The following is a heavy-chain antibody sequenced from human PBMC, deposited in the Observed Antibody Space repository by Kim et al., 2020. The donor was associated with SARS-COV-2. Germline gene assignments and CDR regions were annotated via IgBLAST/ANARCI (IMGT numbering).Heavy chain of an antibody. CDR2: IWYDGSNK. J-gene: IGHJ3*02. V-gene: IGHV3-33*01. Sequence: GGSLRLSCAASGFTFSSYGMHWVRQAPGKGLEWVAVIWYDGSNKYYADSVKGRFTISRDNSKNTLYLQMNSLRAEDTAVYYCARAYYDYVWGSYRDQNDAFDIWGQGTMVTVSS. CDR3: ARAYYDYVWGSYRDQNDAFDI. D-gene: IGHD3-16*02. CDR1: GFTFSSYG.